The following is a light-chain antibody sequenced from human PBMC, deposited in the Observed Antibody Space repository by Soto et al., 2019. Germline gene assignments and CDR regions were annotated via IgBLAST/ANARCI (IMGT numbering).Light chain of an antibody. Sequence: DIQMTQSPSTLPTSIGDRVTITCRASQSISSWLAWYQQKPGKAPNLLIYDASSLVSGVPSRFSGSGSGTEFTLTISSLQPDDFATYYCQQYNSYSRTFGQGT. CDR1: QSISSW. J-gene: IGKJ1*01. V-gene: IGKV1-5*01. CDR3: QQYNSYSRT. CDR2: DAS.